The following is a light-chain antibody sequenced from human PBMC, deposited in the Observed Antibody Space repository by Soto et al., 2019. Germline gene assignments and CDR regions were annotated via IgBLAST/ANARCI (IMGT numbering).Light chain of an antibody. CDR2: KAS. J-gene: IGKJ1*01. Sequence: DIQLTQSPSTLSASVGDRVTIACRASQSVRTWLAWYQQKPGKAPKLLIYKASTLESGVPSRLSGSGSETEFTLTISSLQPDDFAIYYCQQYNSFSQWTFGQGTKVDIK. V-gene: IGKV1-5*03. CDR1: QSVRTW. CDR3: QQYNSFSQWT.